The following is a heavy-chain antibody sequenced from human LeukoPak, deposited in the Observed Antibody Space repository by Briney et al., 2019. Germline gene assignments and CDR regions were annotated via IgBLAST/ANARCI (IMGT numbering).Heavy chain of an antibody. CDR3: ARDRGITMISLYYFDY. V-gene: IGHV1-2*02. Sequence: ASVKVSCKASGYTFTGYYIHWVRQAPGQGLEWMGWINPNTGGTNYAQKLQGRVTMTTDTSTSTAYMELRSLRSDDTAVYYCARDRGITMISLYYFDYWGQGTLVTVSS. D-gene: IGHD3-22*01. CDR1: GYTFTGYY. CDR2: INPNTGGT. J-gene: IGHJ4*02.